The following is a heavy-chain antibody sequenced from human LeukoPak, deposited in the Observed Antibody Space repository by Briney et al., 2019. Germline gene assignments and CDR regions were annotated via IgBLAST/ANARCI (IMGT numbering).Heavy chain of an antibody. V-gene: IGHV3-7*03. CDR1: GFALSSHW. CDR2: VNRGGSET. Sequence: GGSLRLSCAASGFALSSHWMTWVRQVPGRGPEWVANVNRGGSETYYLDSVKGRFTISKDNAKNSLYLQMNSLRAEDTALYHCAGNNGMDVWGQGTTVIVSS. J-gene: IGHJ6*02. CDR3: AGNNGMDV.